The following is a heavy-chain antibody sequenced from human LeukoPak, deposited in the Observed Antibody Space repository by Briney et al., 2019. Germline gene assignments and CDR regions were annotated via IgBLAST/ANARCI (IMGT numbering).Heavy chain of an antibody. V-gene: IGHV3-30*03. CDR1: GFTFSSYG. CDR3: ARGGGSSGPYFADY. CDR2: ISDDGSDK. J-gene: IGHJ4*02. D-gene: IGHD6-19*01. Sequence: GGSLRRYCAASGFTFSSYGLEWVRQAQGKGREGVAVISDDGSDKYYVDSGKGRFTISRDNSMNTLYLHMNGLRADDPAVYYCARGGGSSGPYFADYWGQGTPVTVSS.